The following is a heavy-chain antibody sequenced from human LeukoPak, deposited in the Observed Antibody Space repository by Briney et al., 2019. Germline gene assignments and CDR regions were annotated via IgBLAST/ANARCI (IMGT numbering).Heavy chain of an antibody. CDR1: GYTFTNSG. D-gene: IGHD5-18*01. V-gene: IGHV1-18*01. CDR3: ARQVDKTMALPDY. CDR2: ISTYNAYT. Sequence: ASVKVSCKGSGYTFTNSGISWVRQAPGQGLAWMGWISTYNAYTIYAQRLQGRVTMTTDTSTTTASMEVRSLRPDDTAIYYCARQVDKTMALPDYWGQGTLVTVSS. J-gene: IGHJ4*02.